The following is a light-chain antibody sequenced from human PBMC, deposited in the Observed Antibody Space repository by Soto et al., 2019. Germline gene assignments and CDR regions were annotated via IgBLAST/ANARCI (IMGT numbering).Light chain of an antibody. CDR1: QSISSN. J-gene: IGKJ5*01. CDR3: QQYNNWPIT. Sequence: EIVMPQSPATLSVSPGERATLSCRASQSISSNLAWYQQKPGQAPRLLIYGTSTRATGIPARFIGSGSGTEFTLTISSLQSEDFAVYYCQQYNNWPITFGQGTRLAIK. CDR2: GTS. V-gene: IGKV3-15*01.